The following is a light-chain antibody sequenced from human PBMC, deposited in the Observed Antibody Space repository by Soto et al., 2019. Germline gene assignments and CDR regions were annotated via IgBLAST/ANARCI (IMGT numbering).Light chain of an antibody. Sequence: ALTQPPSASGSPGQSVTISCTGTKNDIGVYDFVSWYQHHPGKAPRLIIYEVVQRPSGVPDRFSGSKSGNTASLTISGLQAADEADYFCKSYAGSNTYVFGSGTKVTVL. J-gene: IGLJ1*01. CDR1: KNDIGVYDF. CDR2: EVV. CDR3: KSYAGSNTYV. V-gene: IGLV2-8*01.